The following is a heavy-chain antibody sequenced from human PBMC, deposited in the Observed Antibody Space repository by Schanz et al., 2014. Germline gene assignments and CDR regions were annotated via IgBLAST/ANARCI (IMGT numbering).Heavy chain of an antibody. J-gene: IGHJ3*01. CDR2: ISYDGSLK. V-gene: IGHV3-30-3*01. CDR3: ARDLVTYHDYCSSEETGDRAFDL. CDR1: GFTFSSYA. D-gene: IGHD2-2*01. Sequence: QEQLVESGGGAVQPGRSLRLSCAASGFTFSSYAVDWIRQAPGQGLEWVSFISYDGSLKSYLDSVKGRFTISRDNSKNRLFMEMNSPRVEDTAVYYCARDLVTYHDYCSSEETGDRAFDLWGQGTMVTVS.